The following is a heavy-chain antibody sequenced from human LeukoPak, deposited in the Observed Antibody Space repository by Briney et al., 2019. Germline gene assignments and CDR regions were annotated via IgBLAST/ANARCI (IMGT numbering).Heavy chain of an antibody. V-gene: IGHV3-53*01. CDR2: IYSGGST. Sequence: PGGSLRLSCAASGFTVSSNYMSWVRQAPGKGLEWVSVIYSGGSTYYADSVKGRLTISRDNSKNTLYLQMNSLRAEDTAVYYCARMGATDYFDYWGQGTLVTVSS. CDR1: GFTVSSNY. J-gene: IGHJ4*02. CDR3: ARMGATDYFDY. D-gene: IGHD1-26*01.